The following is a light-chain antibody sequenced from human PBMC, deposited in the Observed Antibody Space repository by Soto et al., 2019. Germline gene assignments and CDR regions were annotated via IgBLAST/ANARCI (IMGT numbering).Light chain of an antibody. V-gene: IGKV3D-15*01. J-gene: IGKJ2*01. CDR3: QHYNSWPPYT. Sequence: DIVMTQSPATLSVSPGARATLSCRASQGVGSSFAWSQQKPGQAPRLRIYGAYTRSTGAPDRFSGSGPATEFTPTITSPQSEDFAVYYYQHYNSWPPYTIGQGTKVEI. CDR2: GAY. CDR1: QGVGSS.